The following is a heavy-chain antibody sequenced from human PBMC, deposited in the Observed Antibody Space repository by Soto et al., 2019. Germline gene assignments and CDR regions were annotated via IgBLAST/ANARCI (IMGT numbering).Heavy chain of an antibody. Sequence: SETLSLTCTVSGASISGYHWSWIRQFPGKGLEYLGYISYSGATNYNPSLKSRVTMSVDTSKNQFSLQLNSVTAADTAVYYCARAFAIDWYTYYIDYWGQAPLVSVSS. V-gene: IGHV4-59*08. J-gene: IGHJ4*02. CDR2: ISYSGAT. CDR1: GASISGYH. D-gene: IGHD3-9*01. CDR3: ARAFAIDWYTYYIDY.